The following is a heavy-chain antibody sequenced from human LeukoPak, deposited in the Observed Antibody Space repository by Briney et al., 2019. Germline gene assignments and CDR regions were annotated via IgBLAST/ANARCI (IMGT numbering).Heavy chain of an antibody. Sequence: SETLSLTCAVYGGSFSGYYWSWIRQPPGKGVEWIGEINHSGSTNYNPSLKSRVTISVDTSKNQFSLKLSPVTAADTAVYYCARGHIAVLNWFDPWGQGTLVTVSS. D-gene: IGHD6-19*01. J-gene: IGHJ5*02. CDR3: ARGHIAVLNWFDP. CDR2: INHSGST. V-gene: IGHV4-34*01. CDR1: GGSFSGYY.